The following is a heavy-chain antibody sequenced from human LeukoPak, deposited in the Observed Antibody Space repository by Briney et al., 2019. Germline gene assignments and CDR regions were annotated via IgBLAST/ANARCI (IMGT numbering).Heavy chain of an antibody. J-gene: IGHJ4*02. V-gene: IGHV3-30*18. CDR2: ISYDGSNK. D-gene: IGHD2-2*01. Sequence: GGSLRLSCAASGFTFSSYGMHWVRQAPGKGLEWVAVISYDGSNKYYADSVKGRFTISRDNSKNTLYLQMNSLRAEDTAVYYCAKKQLLAEYYFDYWGQGTLVTVSS. CDR3: AKKQLLAEYYFDY. CDR1: GFTFSSYG.